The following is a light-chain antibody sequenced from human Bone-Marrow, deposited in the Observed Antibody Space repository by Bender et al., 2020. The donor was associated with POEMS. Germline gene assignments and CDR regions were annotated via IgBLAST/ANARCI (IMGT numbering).Light chain of an antibody. Sequence: QSVLTQPPSASGTPGQRVTISCSGSSSNIGSNYVYWYQQVPGTAPKLLIFRNNERPSGVPDRFSGSKSGNTASLTISGLQADDESDYYCCSFPGTYRVAFGGGTKLTVL. CDR2: RNN. CDR1: SSNIGSNY. V-gene: IGLV1-47*01. CDR3: CSFPGTYRVA. J-gene: IGLJ2*01.